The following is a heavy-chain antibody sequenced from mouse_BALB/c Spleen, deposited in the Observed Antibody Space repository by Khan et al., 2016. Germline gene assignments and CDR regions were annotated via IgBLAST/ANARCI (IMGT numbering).Heavy chain of an antibody. CDR1: GYIFTSYW. Sequence: QVQLKQSGAELVKPGASVKLSCKASGYIFTSYWLNWVKQRPGQGLEWIGNIYPSDSYTTYNQKFKDRAALTVDRSSSTASMQLSSPTSEDSAVYYCTRTYGSANDYWGQGTALTVSS. V-gene: IGHV1-69*02. CDR3: TRTYGSANDY. J-gene: IGHJ2*01. D-gene: IGHD1-1*01. CDR2: IYPSDSYT.